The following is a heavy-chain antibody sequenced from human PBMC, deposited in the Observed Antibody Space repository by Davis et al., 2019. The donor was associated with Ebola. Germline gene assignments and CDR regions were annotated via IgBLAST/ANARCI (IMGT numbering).Heavy chain of an antibody. CDR1: GYTFTSYG. CDR2: ISAYNGNT. J-gene: IGHJ4*02. Sequence: ASVKVSCKASGYTFTSYGISWVRQAPGQGLEWMGWISAYNGNTNYAQKFQGRVTITADESTSTAYMELSSLRSEDTAVYYCTTPGESITMVQGPTDYWGQGTLVTVSS. V-gene: IGHV1-18*01. D-gene: IGHD3-10*01. CDR3: TTPGESITMVQGPTDY.